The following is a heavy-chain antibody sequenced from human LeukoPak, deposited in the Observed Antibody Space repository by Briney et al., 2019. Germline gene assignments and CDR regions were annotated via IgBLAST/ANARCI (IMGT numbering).Heavy chain of an antibody. CDR2: IWYDGSNK. J-gene: IGHJ6*02. Sequence: PGRSLRLSCAASGFIFSSHGMHWVRQAPCKGLEWVAVIWYDGSNKYYADSVKGRFTISRDNSKNTLYLQMNSLRAEDTAVYYCARDRAYYGSGHYYYYGMDVWGQGTTVTVSS. CDR1: GFIFSSHG. D-gene: IGHD3-10*01. V-gene: IGHV3-33*01. CDR3: ARDRAYYGSGHYYYYGMDV.